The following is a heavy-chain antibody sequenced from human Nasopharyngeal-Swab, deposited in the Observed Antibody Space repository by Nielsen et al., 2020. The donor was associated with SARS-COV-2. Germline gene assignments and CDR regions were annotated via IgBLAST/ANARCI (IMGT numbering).Heavy chain of an antibody. Sequence: GESLKISCAASGFTFSSYAMSWVRQAPGRGLEWVSAISGSGGSTYYADSVKGRFTISGDNSKNTLCLQMNSLRAEDTAVYYCAKRRVGAAFDYWGQGTLVIVSS. CDR3: AKRRVGAAFDY. J-gene: IGHJ4*02. CDR1: GFTFSSYA. CDR2: ISGSGGST. D-gene: IGHD1-26*01. V-gene: IGHV3-23*01.